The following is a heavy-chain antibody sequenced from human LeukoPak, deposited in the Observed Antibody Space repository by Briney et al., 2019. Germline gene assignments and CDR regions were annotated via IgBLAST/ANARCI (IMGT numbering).Heavy chain of an antibody. CDR2: ISRSGSTI. Sequence: KTGGSLRLSCAASGFTFSDYCMSWIRQAPGKGLEWVSYISRSGSTIYYADSVKGRFTISRDNAKNSLYLQMNSLRAEDTAVYYCARTSSPYYDFWSGYLDLDYWGQGTLVTVSS. D-gene: IGHD3-3*01. CDR3: ARTSSPYYDFWSGYLDLDY. J-gene: IGHJ4*02. V-gene: IGHV3-11*01. CDR1: GFTFSDYC.